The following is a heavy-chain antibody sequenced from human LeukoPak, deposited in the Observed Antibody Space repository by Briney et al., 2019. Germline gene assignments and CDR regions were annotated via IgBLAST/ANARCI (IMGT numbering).Heavy chain of an antibody. J-gene: IGHJ4*02. Sequence: GESLRLSCSGSGFKLEDFGMNWVRHAPGKGLEWVAGISWDGDGTSYADSVRGRFTISRDNAKKSVYLQMNTLRAGDTALYYCARDRSATWYSLEDWGQGTLVTVS. D-gene: IGHD2-21*02. CDR3: ARDRSATWYSLED. V-gene: IGHV3-20*04. CDR1: GFKLEDFG. CDR2: ISWDGDGT.